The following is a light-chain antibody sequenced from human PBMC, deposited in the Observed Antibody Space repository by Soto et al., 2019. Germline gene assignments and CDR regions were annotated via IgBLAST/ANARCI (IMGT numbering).Light chain of an antibody. J-gene: IGLJ1*01. CDR2: EVN. Sequence: QSALTQPPSASGSPGQSVAISRTGTSRDVGASDYVSWYQQHSGKAPKLLLYEVNKRPSGVPDRFSGSKSGNTASLNLSALQADDEADYSCQSHSGSSNVLGTGTKLTVL. V-gene: IGLV2-8*01. CDR1: SRDVGASDY. CDR3: QSHSGSSNV.